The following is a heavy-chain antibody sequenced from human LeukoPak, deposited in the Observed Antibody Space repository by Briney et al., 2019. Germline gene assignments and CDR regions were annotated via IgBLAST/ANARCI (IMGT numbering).Heavy chain of an antibody. CDR1: GGSISSDY. D-gene: IGHD3-3*01. CDR2: IYYSGST. Sequence: SETLSLTCTVSGGSISSDYWSWIRQHPGKGLEWIGYIYYSGSTNYNPSLKSRVTISVDTSKNQFSLKLSSVTAADTAVYYCARAIPTYDFWSGYYTGPDYYCMDVWGQGTTVTVSS. CDR3: ARAIPTYDFWSGYYTGPDYYCMDV. J-gene: IGHJ6*02. V-gene: IGHV4-59*01.